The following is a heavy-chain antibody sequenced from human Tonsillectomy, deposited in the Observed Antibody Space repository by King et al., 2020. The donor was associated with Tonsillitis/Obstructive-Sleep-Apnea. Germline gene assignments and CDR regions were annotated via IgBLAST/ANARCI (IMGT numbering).Heavy chain of an antibody. CDR1: GGSISSYY. CDR2: IYYSGST. CDR3: ARRPRDSSGYYFDY. D-gene: IGHD3-22*01. Sequence: VQLQESGPGLVKPSETLSLTCTVSGGSISSYYWSWIRQPPGKGLEWIGYIYYSGSTNYNPSLKSRVTISVGTSKNQFSLKLSSVTAADTAVYYCARRPRDSSGYYFDYWGQGTLVTVSS. J-gene: IGHJ4*02. V-gene: IGHV4-59*08.